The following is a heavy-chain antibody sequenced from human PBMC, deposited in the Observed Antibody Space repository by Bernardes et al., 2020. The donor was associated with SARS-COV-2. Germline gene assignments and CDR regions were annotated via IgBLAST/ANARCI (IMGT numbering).Heavy chain of an antibody. V-gene: IGHV4-59*01. Sequence: LSLTCTVSGGSISSYYWNWIRQPPGKGLEWIGYIYYTGTTNYNPSLRSRLTISIDTSTSKNQVSLKLSSVTAADTAVYYCARVYNDFWSGYDWGQGTLVTVSS. CDR2: IYYTGTT. CDR1: GGSISSYY. CDR3: ARVYNDFWSGYD. J-gene: IGHJ4*02. D-gene: IGHD3-3*01.